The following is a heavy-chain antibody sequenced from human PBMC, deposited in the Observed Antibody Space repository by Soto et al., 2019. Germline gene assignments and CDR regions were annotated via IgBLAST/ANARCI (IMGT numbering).Heavy chain of an antibody. CDR2: IYYSGST. CDR1: GGSISSYY. Sequence: QVQLQESGPGLVKPSETLSLTCTVSGGSISSYYWSWIRQPPGKGLEWIGYIYYSGSTNYNPSLKSRVTISVDTSKNQFSLKLSSVTAADTAVYYCARGDTVRDSSSWYGYWFDPWGQGTLVTVSS. V-gene: IGHV4-59*01. CDR3: ARGDTVRDSSSWYGYWFDP. D-gene: IGHD6-13*01. J-gene: IGHJ5*02.